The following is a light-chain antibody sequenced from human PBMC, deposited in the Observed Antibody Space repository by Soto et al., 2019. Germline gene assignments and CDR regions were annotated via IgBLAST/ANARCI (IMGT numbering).Light chain of an antibody. CDR3: QQYGGSPWT. CDR1: ESVSSSY. V-gene: IGKV3D-20*01. Sequence: IVLTQSPATLSLPPGEIATLSGGANESVSSSYLAWYQQKPGLAPRPLIYAASSRATGIPDRFSGSGSGTGFTLTISRLEPEDLAVYYCQQYGGSPWTFGQGTKV. J-gene: IGKJ1*01. CDR2: AAS.